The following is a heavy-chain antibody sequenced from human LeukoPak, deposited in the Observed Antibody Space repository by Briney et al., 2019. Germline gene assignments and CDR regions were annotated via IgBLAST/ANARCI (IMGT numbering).Heavy chain of an antibody. J-gene: IGHJ5*02. D-gene: IGHD2-15*01. CDR2: IYTSGST. Sequence: SETLSLTCTVSGGSISSYYWSWIRQPAGKGLEWIGRIYTSGSTNYNPSLKSRVTMSVDTSKNQFSLKLSSVTAADTAVYCSGGSCYGNWFDPWGQGTLATVSS. CDR3: GGSCYGNWFDP. CDR1: GGSISSYY. V-gene: IGHV4-4*07.